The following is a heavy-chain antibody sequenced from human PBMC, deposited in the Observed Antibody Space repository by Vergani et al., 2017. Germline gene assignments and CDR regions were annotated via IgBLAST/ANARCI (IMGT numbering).Heavy chain of an antibody. CDR1: GSSFNTYY. J-gene: IGHJ5*02. CDR2: IYSTGST. V-gene: IGHV4-59*13. CDR3: ARNYGSGSYYLNWFDP. D-gene: IGHD3-10*01. Sequence: QVQLEESGPGLVKPSETLSLTCTVSGSSFNTYYWSWIRQSPGKGLEWIGYIYSTGSTNYNPSLNSRVTMSVDTSKNQFSLKLRSVTAADTAVYYCARNYGSGSYYLNWFDPWGQGTLVTVSS.